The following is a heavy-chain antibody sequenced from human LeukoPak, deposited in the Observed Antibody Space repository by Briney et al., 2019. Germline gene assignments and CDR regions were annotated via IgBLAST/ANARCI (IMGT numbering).Heavy chain of an antibody. V-gene: IGHV1-69*04. J-gene: IGHJ4*02. CDR3: ARESSSLHYFDY. Sequence: SVKVSCKASGGTFSSYTISWVRQAPGQGLEWMGRIIPILGIANYAQKFQGRVTVTADKSTSTAYMELSSLRSEDTAVYYCARESSSLHYFDYWGQGTLVTVSS. D-gene: IGHD6-13*01. CDR1: GGTFSSYT. CDR2: IIPILGIA.